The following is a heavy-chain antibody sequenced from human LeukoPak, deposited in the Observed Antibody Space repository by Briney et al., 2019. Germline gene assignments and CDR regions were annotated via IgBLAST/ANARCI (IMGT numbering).Heavy chain of an antibody. Sequence: GGSLRLSCAASGFTFSSYAMSWVRQAPGKGLEWVSAISGSGGSTYYADSVKGRFTISRDNSKNTLYLQMNSLRAEDTAVYYCAKDHGYYDSSGYYWDYWGQGTLVTVSS. CDR3: AKDHGYYDSSGYYWDY. J-gene: IGHJ4*02. V-gene: IGHV3-23*01. CDR2: ISGSGGST. CDR1: GFTFSSYA. D-gene: IGHD3-22*01.